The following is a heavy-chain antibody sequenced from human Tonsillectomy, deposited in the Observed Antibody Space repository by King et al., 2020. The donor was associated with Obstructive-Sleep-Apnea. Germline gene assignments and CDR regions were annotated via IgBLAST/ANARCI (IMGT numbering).Heavy chain of an antibody. CDR2: VTTAGDT. CDR3: ARAGHGGAVAGTRLFYYYGMDV. CDR1: GFTFSSYD. Sequence: VQLVESGGGLVQPGGSLRLSCAASGFTFSSYDMHWVRQATGKGLEWVSVVTTAGDTYYSASVKGRFTISRENAKCSLDLEMNSLRAGDTAVYFCARAGHGGAVAGTRLFYYYGMDVWGQGTTVTVSS. V-gene: IGHV3-13*04. J-gene: IGHJ6*02. D-gene: IGHD6-19*01.